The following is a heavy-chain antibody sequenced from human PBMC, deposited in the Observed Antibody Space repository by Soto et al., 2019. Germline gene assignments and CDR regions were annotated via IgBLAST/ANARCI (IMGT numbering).Heavy chain of an antibody. Sequence: PGESLKISCQGSGYRFSSYWIAGVRQMPGKGLEWMGIIYPGDSDTIYSPSFQGQVTFSVDKSTSTAYLQWSSLKASDTAMYYCARQGSNGAYYYYGMDVWGQGTTVTVSS. D-gene: IGHD2-8*01. CDR2: IYPGDSDT. CDR3: ARQGSNGAYYYYGMDV. CDR1: GYRFSSYW. J-gene: IGHJ6*02. V-gene: IGHV5-51*01.